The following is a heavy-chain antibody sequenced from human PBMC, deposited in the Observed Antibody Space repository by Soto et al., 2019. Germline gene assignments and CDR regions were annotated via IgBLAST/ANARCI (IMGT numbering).Heavy chain of an antibody. J-gene: IGHJ4*02. Sequence: QVQLQESGPGLLKPSETLSLNCNVSGDSVRSGGHYWSWIRQPPGKTLEWLGYIYYTGSTNYNPSLKSRVTISLDTSRNHFSLKLTSVTTVDTAVYFCARGPDYSTAAGFGYWGLGTRVTVSS. CDR2: IYYTGST. CDR1: GDSVRSGGHY. D-gene: IGHD6-13*01. CDR3: ARGPDYSTAAGFGY. V-gene: IGHV4-61*03.